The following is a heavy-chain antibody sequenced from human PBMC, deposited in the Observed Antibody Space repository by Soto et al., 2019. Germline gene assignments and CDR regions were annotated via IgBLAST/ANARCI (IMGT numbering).Heavy chain of an antibody. CDR2: INPSGGST. CDR1: GYTFTSYY. Sequence: ASVKVSCKASGYTFTSYYMHWVRQSPGQGLEWMGIINPSGGSTSYAQKFQGRVTMTRDTSTSTVYMELSSLRSEDTAVYYCARDFEYYYGSGSSYGMDVWGQGTTVTVSS. V-gene: IGHV1-46*01. CDR3: ARDFEYYYGSGSSYGMDV. D-gene: IGHD3-10*01. J-gene: IGHJ6*02.